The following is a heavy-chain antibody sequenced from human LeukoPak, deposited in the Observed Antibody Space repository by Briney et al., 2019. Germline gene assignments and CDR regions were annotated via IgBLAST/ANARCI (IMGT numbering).Heavy chain of an antibody. D-gene: IGHD3-10*01. Sequence: ASVKVSCKVSGYTLTELSMHWVRQAPGKGLEWMGGFDPEDGETIYAQKFQGRVTMTEDTSTDTAYMELSSLRSEDTAVYYCATESMVRAQGDYYYMDVWGKGTTVTVSS. CDR1: GYTLTELS. J-gene: IGHJ6*03. CDR3: ATESMVRAQGDYYYMDV. CDR2: FDPEDGET. V-gene: IGHV1-24*01.